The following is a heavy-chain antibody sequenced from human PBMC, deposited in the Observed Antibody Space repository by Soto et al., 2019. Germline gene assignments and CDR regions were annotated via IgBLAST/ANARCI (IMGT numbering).Heavy chain of an antibody. Sequence: QEQLVQSGAEVKKPGASVKVSCKASGYTFSGYYIHWLRQAPGQGREWMGWINPNSGGTNDAQKFQGRVTVTRDTHTSTAYMELSRRTSDDTAVYYCARALTEGYCTITGCYTRPLYGMDVWGQGTTVTVSS. CDR1: GYTFSGYY. V-gene: IGHV1-2*02. D-gene: IGHD2-2*02. CDR3: ARALTEGYCTITGCYTRPLYGMDV. CDR2: INPNSGGT. J-gene: IGHJ6*02.